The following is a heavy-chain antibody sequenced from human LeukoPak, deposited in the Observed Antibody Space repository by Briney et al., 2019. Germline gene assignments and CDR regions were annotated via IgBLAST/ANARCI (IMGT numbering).Heavy chain of an antibody. J-gene: IGHJ4*02. CDR3: ARVVHGPVDY. V-gene: IGHV4-38-2*02. CDR1: GYSISSGYY. Sequence: SETLSLTCTVSGYSISSGYYWGWIRQPPGKGLEWIGSIYHSGSTYYNPSLKSRVTISVDTSKNQFSLKLSSVTAADTAVYYCARVVHGPVDYWGQGTLVTVSS. D-gene: IGHD6-6*01. CDR2: IYHSGST.